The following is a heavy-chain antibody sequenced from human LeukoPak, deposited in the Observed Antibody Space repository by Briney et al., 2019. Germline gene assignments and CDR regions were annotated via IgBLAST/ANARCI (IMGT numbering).Heavy chain of an antibody. CDR3: ARTAKYYYGSETYYFFDY. V-gene: IGHV4-61*01. D-gene: IGHD3-10*01. J-gene: IGHJ4*02. CDR1: GGSISSGSYY. CDR2: ISYTGST. Sequence: SETLSLTCTVSGGSISSGSYYWGWIRQPPGKGLEWIGYISYTGSTTYNSSLKSRVTISLDTSQNQFSLKLTSVTPADTAVYYCARTAKYYYGSETYYFFDYWGQGTLVTVSS.